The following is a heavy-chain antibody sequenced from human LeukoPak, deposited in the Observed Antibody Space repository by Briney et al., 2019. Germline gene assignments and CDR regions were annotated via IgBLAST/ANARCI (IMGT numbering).Heavy chain of an antibody. CDR1: GFTFDDYA. Sequence: GGSLRLSCAASGFTFDDYAMHWVRQAPGKGLEWVSGISWNSGSIGYADSVKGRFTISRDNAKNSLYLQMNSLRAEDTALYYCAKDIVWELRGPVDYWGQGTLVTVSS. CDR2: ISWNSGSI. J-gene: IGHJ4*02. D-gene: IGHD1-26*01. CDR3: AKDIVWELRGPVDY. V-gene: IGHV3-9*01.